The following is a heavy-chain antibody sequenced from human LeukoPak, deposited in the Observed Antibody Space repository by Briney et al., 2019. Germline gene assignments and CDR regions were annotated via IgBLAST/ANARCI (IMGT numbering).Heavy chain of an antibody. CDR1: GYNFNDYG. J-gene: IGHJ4*02. CDR2: ISGYNGNT. Sequence: ASVKVSCKASGYNFNDYGITWVRQAPGRGLEWMGWISGYNGNTYHAPNLQDRITVTADTSTSTAYLEVKSLTSDDTAMYYCARDFKYSSSRAAGYWGQGTLVTVSS. CDR3: ARDFKYSSSRAAGY. D-gene: IGHD6-6*01. V-gene: IGHV1-18*01.